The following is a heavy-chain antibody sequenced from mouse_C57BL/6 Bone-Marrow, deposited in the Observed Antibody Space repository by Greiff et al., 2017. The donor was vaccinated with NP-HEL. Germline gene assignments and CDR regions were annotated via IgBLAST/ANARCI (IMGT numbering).Heavy chain of an antibody. D-gene: IGHD1-1*01. J-gene: IGHJ2*01. V-gene: IGHV1-82*01. CDR2: IYPGDGDP. CDR1: GYAFSSSW. CDR3: ARGGITAGVDLDY. Sequence: QVQLKESGPELVKPGASVKISCKASGYAFSSSWMNWVKQRPGTGLEWIGRIYPGDGDPNYNGKFKGKATLTADKSSSPSYMQLSSLTSEDSAVYFGARGGITAGVDLDYWGQGTTLTVSS.